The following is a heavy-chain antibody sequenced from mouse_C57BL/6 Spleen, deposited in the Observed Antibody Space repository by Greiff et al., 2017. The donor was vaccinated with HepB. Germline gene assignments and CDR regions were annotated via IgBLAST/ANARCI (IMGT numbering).Heavy chain of an antibody. J-gene: IGHJ3*01. D-gene: IGHD1-2*01. V-gene: IGHV14-1*01. CDR1: GFNIKDYY. CDR2: IDPEDGDT. Sequence: VQLQQSGAELVRPGASVKLSCTASGFNIKDYYMHWVKQRPEQGLEWIGRIDPEDGDTEYAPKFQGKATLTADPSSNTAYLQLISLTSEDTAVYYCTTGNYGRGFAYWGQGTLVTVSA. CDR3: TTGNYGRGFAY.